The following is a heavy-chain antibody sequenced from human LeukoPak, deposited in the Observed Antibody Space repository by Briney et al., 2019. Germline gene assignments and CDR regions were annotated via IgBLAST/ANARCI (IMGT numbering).Heavy chain of an antibody. CDR2: VSTNNDKA. CDR3: ARGKPLEGHGQSFDY. Sequence: ASVKVSCKASGYTFTSYSFSWVRQAPGQGLEWMGWVSTNNDKANYAQKLQGRVTMTTDTSTSTAYMELRSLSSDDTAVYYCARGKPLEGHGQSFDYWGQGTLVTVSS. D-gene: IGHD1-1*01. CDR1: GYTFTSYS. V-gene: IGHV1-18*01. J-gene: IGHJ4*02.